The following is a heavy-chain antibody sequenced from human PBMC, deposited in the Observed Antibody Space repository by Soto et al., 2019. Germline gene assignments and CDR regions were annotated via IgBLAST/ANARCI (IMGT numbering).Heavy chain of an antibody. CDR2: IIPILGIA. Sequence: SVKVSCKASGGTFSSYTISWVRQAPGQGLEWMGRIIPILGIANYAQKFQGRVTVTADKSTSTSYMELSSLRSEDTAVYYCASSPGIAVAGLFAYWGQGTLVTVSS. CDR3: ASSPGIAVAGLFAY. D-gene: IGHD6-19*01. V-gene: IGHV1-69*02. CDR1: GGTFSSYT. J-gene: IGHJ4*02.